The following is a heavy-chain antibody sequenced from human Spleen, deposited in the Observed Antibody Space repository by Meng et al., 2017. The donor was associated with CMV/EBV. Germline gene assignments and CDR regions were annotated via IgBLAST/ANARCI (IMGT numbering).Heavy chain of an antibody. Sequence: CTGSGGSISSGGYYWSWIRQHPGKGLEWIGYIYYSGSTCYNPSLKSRVTISVDTSKNQFSLKLSSVTAADTAVYYCARAVRGKPSFDYWGQGTLVTVSS. D-gene: IGHD4-11*01. V-gene: IGHV4-31*03. J-gene: IGHJ4*02. CDR2: IYYSGST. CDR3: ARAVRGKPSFDY. CDR1: GGSISSGGYY.